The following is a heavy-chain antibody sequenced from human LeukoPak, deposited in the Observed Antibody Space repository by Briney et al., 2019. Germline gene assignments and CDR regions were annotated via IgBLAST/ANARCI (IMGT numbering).Heavy chain of an antibody. J-gene: IGHJ5*02. D-gene: IGHD6-19*01. CDR1: GLTFSLYA. V-gene: IGHV3-30-3*01. CDR2: ISKDGNSI. Sequence: PGRSLRLSCAASGLTFSLYAMHWVRQAPGKGLEWVAVISKDGNSIRYADSVKGRFTISRDNSKNTLYLQMNSLRAEDTAVYYCARSSTPGWFQYWFDPWGQGTLVTVSS. CDR3: ARSSTPGWFQYWFDP.